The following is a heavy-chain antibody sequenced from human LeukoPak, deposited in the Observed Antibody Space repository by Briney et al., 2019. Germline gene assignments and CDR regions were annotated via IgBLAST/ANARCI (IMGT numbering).Heavy chain of an antibody. V-gene: IGHV1-2*02. CDR3: ARGFPPRIYYDSSGYYSYFFDY. D-gene: IGHD3-22*01. J-gene: IGHJ4*02. CDR2: IYPNSGGT. CDR1: GYSFTDRY. Sequence: ASVKVSCKASGYSFTDRYMHWVRQAPGQGLEWMGWIYPNSGGTNYAQKLQGRVTMTTDTSTSTAYMELRSLRSDDTAMYYCARGFPPRIYYDSSGYYSYFFDYWGQGTLVTVSS.